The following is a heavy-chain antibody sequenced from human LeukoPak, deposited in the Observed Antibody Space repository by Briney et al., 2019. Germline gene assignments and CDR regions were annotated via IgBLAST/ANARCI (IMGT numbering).Heavy chain of an antibody. CDR1: GGSISSSSYY. V-gene: IGHV4-39*07. D-gene: IGHD1-14*01. Sequence: SETLSLTCTVSGGSISSSSYYWGWIRQPPGKGLEWIGSMYYSGSTYYNPSLKSRVTISVDTSKNQFSLKLSSVTAADTAVYYCARDGFPVYPAFDYWGQGTLVTVSS. CDR3: ARDGFPVYPAFDY. CDR2: MYYSGST. J-gene: IGHJ4*02.